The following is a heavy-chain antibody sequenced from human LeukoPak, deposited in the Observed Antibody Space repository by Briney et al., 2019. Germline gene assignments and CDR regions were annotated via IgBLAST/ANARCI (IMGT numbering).Heavy chain of an antibody. Sequence: SETLSLTCTVSGGSISSGGYYWSWIRQPPGKGLEWIGYIYHSGSTYYNPSLKSRVTISVDRSKNQFSLKLSSVTAADTAVYYCAGGARDSFDYWGQGTLVTVSS. D-gene: IGHD3-16*01. CDR2: IYHSGST. CDR3: AGGARDSFDY. J-gene: IGHJ4*02. CDR1: GGSISSGGYY. V-gene: IGHV4-30-2*01.